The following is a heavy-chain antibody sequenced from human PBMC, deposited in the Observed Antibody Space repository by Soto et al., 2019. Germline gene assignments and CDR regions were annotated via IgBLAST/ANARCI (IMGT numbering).Heavy chain of an antibody. CDR1: GFTFSSYA. CDR2: ISGSGDNT. D-gene: IGHD4-17*01. CDR3: AMCGPYANSPTVNAFDI. Sequence: GGSLRLSCATSGFTFSSYAMAWVRQAPGKGLEWVSIISGSGDNTYYADSVKGRFTISRDNSRSMLFLQLKSLRAEDTGVYYCAMCGPYANSPTVNAFDISGQGTMVTVSS. V-gene: IGHV3-23*01. J-gene: IGHJ3*02.